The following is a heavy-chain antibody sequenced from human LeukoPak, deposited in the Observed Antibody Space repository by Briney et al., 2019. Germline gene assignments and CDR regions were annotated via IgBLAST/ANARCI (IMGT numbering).Heavy chain of an antibody. CDR2: INPNSGGT. D-gene: IGHD5-12*01. CDR1: GYTFTGYY. J-gene: IGHJ5*02. Sequence: GASVKVSCKASGYTFTGYYMHWVRQAPGQGLEWMGWINPNSGGTNYAQKFQGRVTMTRDTSISTAYMELSRLRSDDTAVYYCARDVDRVSQSWFDPWGQGTLVTVSS. V-gene: IGHV1-2*02. CDR3: ARDVDRVSQSWFDP.